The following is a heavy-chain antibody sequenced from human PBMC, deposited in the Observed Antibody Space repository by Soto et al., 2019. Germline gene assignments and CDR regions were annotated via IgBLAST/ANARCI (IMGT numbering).Heavy chain of an antibody. D-gene: IGHD1-26*01. CDR3: VREDGKVGTNSAFDY. V-gene: IGHV3-74*01. CDR2: INSDGTIS. Sequence: PGGSLRLSCAASGFTFDTYWMNWVRQAPGKGPEWLSGINSDGTISSYADSVKGRFTISRDNARNTLSLQMDRLRAEDTALYYCVREDGKVGTNSAFDYWGLGALVTVSS. CDR1: GFTFDTYW. J-gene: IGHJ4*02.